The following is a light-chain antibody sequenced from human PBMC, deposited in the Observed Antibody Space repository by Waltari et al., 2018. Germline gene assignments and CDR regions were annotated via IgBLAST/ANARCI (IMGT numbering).Light chain of an antibody. CDR3: VLSYSGSFYV. Sequence: QAVVTQEPSVTVSPGGTVTLTCASSTGPVNRGLTPCWIQQQPGQSPRILISRTSDKKSWTPARFSGSLVGAKAALTLSGALPEDEADYYCVLSYSGSFYVFGTGTKVTVL. V-gene: IGLV7-46*01. CDR1: TGPVNRGLT. J-gene: IGLJ1*01. CDR2: RTS.